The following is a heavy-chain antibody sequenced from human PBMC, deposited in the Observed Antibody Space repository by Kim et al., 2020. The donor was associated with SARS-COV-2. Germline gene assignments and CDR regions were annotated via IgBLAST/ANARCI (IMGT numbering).Heavy chain of an antibody. Sequence: GGSLRLSCAASGFTFSSYSMNWVRQAPGKGLEWVSYISSSSSTIYYADSVKGRFTISRDNAKNSLYLQMNSLRDEDTAVYYCAREGAGGGSLYGMDVWGQGTTVTVSS. D-gene: IGHD2-15*01. V-gene: IGHV3-48*02. CDR1: GFTFSSYS. CDR2: ISSSSSTI. J-gene: IGHJ6*02. CDR3: AREGAGGGSLYGMDV.